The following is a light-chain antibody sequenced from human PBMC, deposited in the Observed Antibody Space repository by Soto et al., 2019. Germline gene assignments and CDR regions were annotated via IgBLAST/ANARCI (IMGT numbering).Light chain of an antibody. CDR2: AGS. Sequence: ETVLTQSPGTLSVSPGARVTLSCRASQSISINLAWYQHKPCRAPRPPMQAGSTRPPGITARITGRGSGTEFTLSISSLQSEDCAVYYCQQFRNWPWTCGQGTKV. V-gene: IGKV3D-15*01. CDR3: QQFRNWPWT. J-gene: IGKJ1*01. CDR1: QSISIN.